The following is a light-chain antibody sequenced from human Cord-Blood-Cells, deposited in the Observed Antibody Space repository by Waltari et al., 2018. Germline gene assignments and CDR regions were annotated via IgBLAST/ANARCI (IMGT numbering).Light chain of an antibody. CDR1: QSVSSY. CDR2: DAS. CDR3: QQRSNWPYT. Sequence: EIVLTQSPATLSLSPGERATLSCRASQSVSSYVAWYQQKPGKAPRLLIYDASNRATGIPARFSGSGSGTDFTLTISSLEPEDFAVYYCQQRSNWPYTFGQGTKLEIK. V-gene: IGKV3-11*01. J-gene: IGKJ2*01.